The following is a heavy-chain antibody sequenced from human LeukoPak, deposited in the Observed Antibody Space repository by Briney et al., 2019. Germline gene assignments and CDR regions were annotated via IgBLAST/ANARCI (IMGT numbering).Heavy chain of an antibody. V-gene: IGHV3-9*01. CDR3: ASLHSWSYSSDY. CDR1: GFTFDDYA. CDR2: ISWNSGSI. Sequence: GGSLRLSCAASGFTFDDYAMHWVRQAPGKGLEWVSGISWNSGSIGYADSVKGRFTISRDNAKNSLYLQMNSLRAEDTALYYCASLHSWSYSSDYWGQATLVTVSS. J-gene: IGHJ4*02. D-gene: IGHD1-26*01.